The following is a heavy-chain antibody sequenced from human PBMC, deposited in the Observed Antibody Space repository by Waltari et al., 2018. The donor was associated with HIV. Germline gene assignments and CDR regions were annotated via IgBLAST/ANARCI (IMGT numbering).Heavy chain of an antibody. J-gene: IGHJ5*02. V-gene: IGHV4-39*01. CDR2: IYYSGST. Sequence: QLQLQESGPGLVKPSETLSLTCTVSGGSISSSSYYWGWLRQPPGKGLEWIGSIYYSGSTYYNPSLKSRVTISVDTSKNQFSLKLSSVTAADTAVYYCARQNYLSSSWYLVGWFDPWGQGTLVTVSS. D-gene: IGHD6-13*01. CDR3: ARQNYLSSSWYLVGWFDP. CDR1: GGSISSSSYY.